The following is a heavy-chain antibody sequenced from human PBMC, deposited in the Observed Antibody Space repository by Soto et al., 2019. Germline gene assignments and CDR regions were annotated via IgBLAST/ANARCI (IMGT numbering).Heavy chain of an antibody. CDR1: GYSISNGYY. D-gene: IGHD6-13*01. CDR3: ARRHSSSWYGLDY. V-gene: IGHV4-38-2*01. CDR2: IYHSGST. J-gene: IGHJ4*02. Sequence: PSETLSLTCAVSGYSISNGYYWGWIRQPPGKGLEWIGSIYHSGSTYYNPSLKSRVSISVDTSKNQFSLRLSSVTAADTAMYYCARRHSSSWYGLDYWGQGTLVTVSS.